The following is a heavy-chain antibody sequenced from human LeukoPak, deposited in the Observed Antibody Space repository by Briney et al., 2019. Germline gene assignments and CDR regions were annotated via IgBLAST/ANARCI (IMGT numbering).Heavy chain of an antibody. CDR2: IYYSGST. J-gene: IGHJ4*02. CDR3: ASYSGSWSRFDY. D-gene: IGHD3-10*01. CDR1: GGSITSGDYF. V-gene: IGHV4-30-4*01. Sequence: SQTLSLTCTVSGGSITSGDYFWSWIRQPPGKGLEWIGTIYYSGSTYYNPSLKSRVIMSVDTSKYQFSLKLSSVIAADTAVYYCASYSGSWSRFDYWGQGTLVTVSS.